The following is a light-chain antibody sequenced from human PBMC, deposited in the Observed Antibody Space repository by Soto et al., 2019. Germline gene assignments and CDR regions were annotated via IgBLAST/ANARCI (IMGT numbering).Light chain of an antibody. V-gene: IGKV3-20*01. J-gene: IGKJ2*01. Sequence: EIVLTQSPGTLSLSPGERATLSCRASQSVSSSYLAWYQQKPGQAPRFLIYGASSRATGIPDRFSGIGSGTDFTLTISRLEPEDFAVYYCQQYGSSPRTFGQGTKLEI. CDR3: QQYGSSPRT. CDR1: QSVSSSY. CDR2: GAS.